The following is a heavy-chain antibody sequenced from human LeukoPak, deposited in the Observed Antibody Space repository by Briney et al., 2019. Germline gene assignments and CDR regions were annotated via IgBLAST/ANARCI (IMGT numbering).Heavy chain of an antibody. CDR2: ISSSSSYI. D-gene: IGHD2-2*01. CDR3: AREVSEACSSTSCLYYFDY. J-gene: IGHJ4*02. V-gene: IGHV3-21*01. Sequence: GGSLRLSCAASGFTVSSYSMNWVRQAPGKGLEWVSSISSSSSYIYYADSVKGRFTISRDNAKNSLYLQMNSLRAEDTAVYYCAREVSEACSSTSCLYYFDYWGQGTLVTVSS. CDR1: GFTVSSYS.